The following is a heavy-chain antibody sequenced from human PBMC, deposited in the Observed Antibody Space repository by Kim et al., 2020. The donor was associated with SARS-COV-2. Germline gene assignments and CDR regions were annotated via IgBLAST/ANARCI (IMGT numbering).Heavy chain of an antibody. CDR1: GGSISSSNW. CDR3: ARAGKIAARPAWFDP. J-gene: IGHJ5*02. D-gene: IGHD6-6*01. V-gene: IGHV4-4*02. Sequence: SETLSLTCAVSGGSISSSNWWSWVRQPPGKGLEWIGEIYHSGSTNYNPSLKSRVTISVDKSKNQFSLKLSSVTAADTAVYYCARAGKIAARPAWFDPWGQETLVTVSS. CDR2: IYHSGST.